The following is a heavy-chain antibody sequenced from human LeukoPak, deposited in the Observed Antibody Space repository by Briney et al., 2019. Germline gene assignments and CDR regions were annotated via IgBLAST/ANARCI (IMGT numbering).Heavy chain of an antibody. Sequence: GGSLRLSCAASGFTFDDYAMHWVRRAPGKGLEWVSGISWNSGSIGYADSVKGRFTISRDNAKNSLYLQMNSLRAEDTALYYCAKASGYSPRSDWFDPWGQGTLVTVSS. CDR1: GFTFDDYA. V-gene: IGHV3-9*01. J-gene: IGHJ5*02. CDR2: ISWNSGSI. CDR3: AKASGYSPRSDWFDP. D-gene: IGHD3-22*01.